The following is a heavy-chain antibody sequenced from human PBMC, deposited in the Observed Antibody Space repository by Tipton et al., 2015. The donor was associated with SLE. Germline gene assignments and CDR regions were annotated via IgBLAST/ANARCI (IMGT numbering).Heavy chain of an antibody. D-gene: IGHD2-2*02. CDR1: GGSISSYY. CDR2: IYYSGST. V-gene: IGHV4-59*12. J-gene: IGHJ4*02. Sequence: TLSLTCTVSGGSISSYYWSWIRQPPGKGLEWIGCIYYSGSTNYNPSLKSRVTISVDTSKNQLSLKLSSVTAADTAVYYCARGVGYCSSTSCYTLNYWGQGTLVTVSS. CDR3: ARGVGYCSSTSCYTLNY.